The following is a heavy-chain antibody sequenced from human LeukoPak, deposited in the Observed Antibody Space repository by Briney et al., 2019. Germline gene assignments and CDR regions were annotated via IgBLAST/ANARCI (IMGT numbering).Heavy chain of an antibody. D-gene: IGHD1-1*01. CDR2: IYYSGST. CDR1: GGSISSYY. J-gene: IGHJ5*02. CDR3: ARDIWNXRRGFDX. Sequence: SETLSLTCTVSGGSISSYYWSWIRQPPGKGLEWIGYIYYSGSTNYNPSLKSRVTISVDTSKNQFSLKLSSVTAADTAVYYCARDIWNXRRGFDXWGQGTLVTVS. V-gene: IGHV4-59*01.